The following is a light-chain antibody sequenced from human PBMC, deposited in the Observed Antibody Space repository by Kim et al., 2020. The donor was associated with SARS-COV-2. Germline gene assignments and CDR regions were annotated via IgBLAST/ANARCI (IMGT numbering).Light chain of an antibody. V-gene: IGLV7-43*01. CDR3: LLYYGGAQVWV. Sequence: QAVVTQEPSLTVSPGGTVTLTCASSTGAVTSGYYPNWFQQKPGQAPRTPIYSTSNKYSWTPARFSGSLLGGKAALTLSGVQPEDEAEYYCLLYYGGAQVWVFGGGTQLTVL. CDR1: TGAVTSGYY. CDR2: STS. J-gene: IGLJ3*02.